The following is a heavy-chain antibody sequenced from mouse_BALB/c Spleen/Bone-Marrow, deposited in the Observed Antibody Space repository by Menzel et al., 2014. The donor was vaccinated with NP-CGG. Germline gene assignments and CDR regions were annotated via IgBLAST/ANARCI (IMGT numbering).Heavy chain of an antibody. CDR1: GFSLTSNG. Sequence: QVQLQQSGPGLVAPSQSLSITCTVSGFSLTSNGLSWVRQPPGKGLEWLGVIWGDGSTKYHSALISRLSISKDNSKSRVFLKLNSLHTDDTATYYCAKPEDGYAMDYWGQGTSVTVSS. J-gene: IGHJ4*01. CDR3: AKPEDGYAMDY. D-gene: IGHD2-3*01. V-gene: IGHV2-3*01. CDR2: IWGDGST.